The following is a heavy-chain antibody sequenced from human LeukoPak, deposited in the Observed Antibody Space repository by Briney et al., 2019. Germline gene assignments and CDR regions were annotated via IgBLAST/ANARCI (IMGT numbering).Heavy chain of an antibody. V-gene: IGHV3-7*01. J-gene: IGHJ6*02. CDR1: GFTFSSYW. D-gene: IGHD2-15*01. CDR2: IKQDGSEK. CDR3: ARAYCSGGSCYSFGMDV. Sequence: GGSLRLSCAASGFTFSSYWMSWVRQAPGKGLEWVANIKQDGSEKYYVDSVKGRFTISRDNAKNSLYLQMNSLRAEDTAVYYCARAYCSGGSCYSFGMDVWGQGTTVTVSS.